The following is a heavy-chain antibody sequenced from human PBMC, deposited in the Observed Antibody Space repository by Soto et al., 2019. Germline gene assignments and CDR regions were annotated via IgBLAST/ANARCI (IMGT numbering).Heavy chain of an antibody. CDR1: GFNVSTNY. CDR3: ARGSGSLYYFHY. D-gene: IGHD1-26*01. Sequence: GGSLRVSCAASGFNVSTNYMTWVRQAPGKGLEWVSVIYSGGTTYYADSVKGRFIISRDNFKNTLYLQMNNLRAEDTALYYCARGSGSLYYFHYWGQGTLVTVSS. V-gene: IGHV3-53*01. J-gene: IGHJ4*02. CDR2: IYSGGTT.